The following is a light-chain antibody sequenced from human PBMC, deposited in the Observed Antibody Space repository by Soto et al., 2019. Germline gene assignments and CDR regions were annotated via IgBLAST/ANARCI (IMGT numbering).Light chain of an antibody. CDR2: STS. J-gene: IGKJ4*01. CDR3: QQSYTTPLT. CDR1: QTVDNY. Sequence: DIPMTQSPSSLSASVGDRVTITCRASQTVDNYLNWYQEKPGKAPKLLIYSTSTLQSEVPSRFSGSGSETDFTLTISSLQPEDFATYYCQQSYTTPLTFGGGTKVEIK. V-gene: IGKV1-39*01.